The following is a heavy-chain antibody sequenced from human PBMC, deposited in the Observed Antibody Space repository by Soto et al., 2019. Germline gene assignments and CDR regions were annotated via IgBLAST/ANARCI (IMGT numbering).Heavy chain of an antibody. J-gene: IGHJ6*02. V-gene: IGHV4-59*08. CDR1: GGSISSYY. CDR3: ARQGFGPLHDLVDV. CDR2: VHHSWGS. Sequence: QVQLQESGPGPVKPSETLSLSCTVSGGSISSYYWSWFRQSPGKRMEWIGYVHHSWGSSYNPSLQSRVAISLDTSKSQFSLKGTSVTATDTAVYYCARQGFGPLHDLVDVWGQGTTVTVSS. D-gene: IGHD3-10*01.